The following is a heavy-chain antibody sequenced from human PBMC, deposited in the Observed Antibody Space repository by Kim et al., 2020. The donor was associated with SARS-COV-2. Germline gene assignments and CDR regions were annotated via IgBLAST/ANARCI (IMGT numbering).Heavy chain of an antibody. D-gene: IGHD3-22*01. J-gene: IGHJ4*02. Sequence: GGSLRLSCAASGFTFSSYAMSWVRQAPGKGLEWVSAISGSGGSTYYADSVKGRFTISRDNSKNTLYLQMNSLRAEDTAVYYCAKERYYDSSGYYPYDYWGQGTLVTVSS. V-gene: IGHV3-23*01. CDR2: ISGSGGST. CDR3: AKERYYDSSGYYPYDY. CDR1: GFTFSSYA.